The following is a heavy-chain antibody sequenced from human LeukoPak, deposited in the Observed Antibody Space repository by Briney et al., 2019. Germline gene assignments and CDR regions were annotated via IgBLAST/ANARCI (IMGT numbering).Heavy chain of an antibody. CDR3: AKGGRWYDILTGYSTYYFDY. Sequence: GGSLRLSCAASGFTFSSYSMNWVRQAPGKGLEWVSYITSSSSTIYYADSVKGRFTISRDNSKNTLYLQMNSLRAEDTAVYYCAKGGRWYDILTGYSTYYFDYWGQGTLVTVSS. CDR1: GFTFSSYS. D-gene: IGHD3-9*01. J-gene: IGHJ4*02. CDR2: ITSSSSTI. V-gene: IGHV3-48*01.